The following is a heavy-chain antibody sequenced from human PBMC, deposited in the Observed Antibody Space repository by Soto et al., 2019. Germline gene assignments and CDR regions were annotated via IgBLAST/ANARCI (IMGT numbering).Heavy chain of an antibody. CDR2: ISCDGVST. CDR1: GFTFDDYT. CDR3: ARSHYDFWSGYFGRDYYYYGMYV. J-gene: IGHJ6*02. V-gene: IGHV3-43*01. Sequence: GGTLRLSCAASGFTFDDYTMHGVRQAPGKGLEWVSLISCDGVSTYYADSVKGRFTISRDNSKNSLYLQMNSLRTEDTALYYSARSHYDFWSGYFGRDYYYYGMYVWGQGTTV. D-gene: IGHD3-3*01.